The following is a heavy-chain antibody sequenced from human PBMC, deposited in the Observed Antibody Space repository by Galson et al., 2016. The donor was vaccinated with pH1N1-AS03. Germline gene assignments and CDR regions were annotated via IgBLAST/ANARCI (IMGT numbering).Heavy chain of an antibody. V-gene: IGHV1-69*04. Sequence: SVKVSCKASGGTFNTYAISWVRQAPGQGLEWMGRIIPMLNIPDYAQKFQVRVTITADKSTNTAYMELTNLRSDDTALNSFAKGYSATPSGTFDIWGQGTMVTVSS. CDR3: AKGYSATPSGTFDI. CDR1: GGTFNTYA. D-gene: IGHD2-15*01. CDR2: IIPMLNIP. J-gene: IGHJ3*02.